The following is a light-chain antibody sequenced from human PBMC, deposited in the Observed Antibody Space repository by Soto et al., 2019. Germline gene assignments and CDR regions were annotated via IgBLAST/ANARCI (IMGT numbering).Light chain of an antibody. J-gene: IGKJ3*01. CDR2: SAS. V-gene: IGKV3-15*01. Sequence: EIVRTQSPVTLSVSPGESSTLSCTASQSVNNNVAWYQQKPGHTPRLLIYSASIGATGTPARFSGSGSGSDFTLTISSLQSEDFAVYYCQQYNKWPLTFGPGTKVDIK. CDR3: QQYNKWPLT. CDR1: QSVNNN.